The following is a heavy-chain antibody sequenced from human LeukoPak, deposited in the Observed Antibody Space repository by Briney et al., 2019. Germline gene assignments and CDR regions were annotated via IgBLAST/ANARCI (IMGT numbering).Heavy chain of an antibody. J-gene: IGHJ4*02. CDR3: AKDEVRPWVRQLALYFDY. Sequence: PGGSLRLSCAASGFTFSSYAMSWVRQAPGKGLEWVSAISGSGGSTYYADSVKGRFTVSRDNSKNTLYLQMNSLRAEDTAVYYCAKDEVRPWVRQLALYFDYWGQGTLVTVSS. V-gene: IGHV3-23*01. D-gene: IGHD6-6*01. CDR1: GFTFSSYA. CDR2: ISGSGGST.